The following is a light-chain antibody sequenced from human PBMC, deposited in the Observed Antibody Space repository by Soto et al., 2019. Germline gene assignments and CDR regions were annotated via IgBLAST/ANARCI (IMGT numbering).Light chain of an antibody. CDR1: SSNIGSNY. CDR2: RND. J-gene: IGLJ1*01. Sequence: QAVVTQPPSASGTPGQRVTISCSGSSSNIGSNYVYWYQQLPGTAPKLLIYRNDQRPSGVRDRFSGSKSGTSASLAISGLRSEDEADYYCAAWDDSLSGYVFGTGTKLTVL. V-gene: IGLV1-47*01. CDR3: AAWDDSLSGYV.